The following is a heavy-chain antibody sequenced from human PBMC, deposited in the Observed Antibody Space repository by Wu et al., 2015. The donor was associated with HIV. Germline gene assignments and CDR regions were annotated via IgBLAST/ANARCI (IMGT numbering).Heavy chain of an antibody. J-gene: IGHJ3*02. V-gene: IGHV1-69*05. CDR3: ATRITMVRGVLEDAFDI. Sequence: QVQLVQSGAEVKKPGSSVKVSCKASGGTFSSYAISWVRQAPGQGLEWMGGIIPIFGTANYVQKFQGRVTITTDESTSTAYMELSSLRSEDTAVYYCATRITMVRGVLEDAFDIWGQGTMVTVSS. D-gene: IGHD3-10*01. CDR1: GGTFSSYA. CDR2: IIPIFGTA.